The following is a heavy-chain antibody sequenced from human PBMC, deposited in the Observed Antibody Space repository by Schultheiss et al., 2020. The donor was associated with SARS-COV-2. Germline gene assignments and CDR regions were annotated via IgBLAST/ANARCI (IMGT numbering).Heavy chain of an antibody. CDR2: IYYSGST. CDR1: GGSISSYY. V-gene: IGHV4-59*08. J-gene: IGHJ4*02. Sequence: SETLSLTCTVSGGSISSYYWSWIRQPPGKGLEWIGYIYYSGSTNYNPSLKSRVTISVDTSKNQFSPKLSSVTAADTAVYYCASTTVAGTFYFDYWGQGTLVTVSS. CDR3: ASTTVAGTFYFDY. D-gene: IGHD6-19*01.